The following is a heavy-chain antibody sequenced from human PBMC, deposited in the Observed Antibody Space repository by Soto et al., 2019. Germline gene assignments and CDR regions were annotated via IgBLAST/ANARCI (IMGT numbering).Heavy chain of an antibody. CDR1: GYTFTGYY. CDR2: INPNSGGT. J-gene: IGHJ6*02. CDR3: ARGNFYGSGGYGMDV. V-gene: IGHV1-2*04. D-gene: IGHD3-10*01. Sequence: ASVKVSCKASGYTFTGYYMHWVRQAPGQGLEWMGWINPNSGGTNYAQKFQGWVTMTRDTPISTAYMELSRLRSDDTAVYYCARGNFYGSGGYGMDVWGQGTTVTVSS.